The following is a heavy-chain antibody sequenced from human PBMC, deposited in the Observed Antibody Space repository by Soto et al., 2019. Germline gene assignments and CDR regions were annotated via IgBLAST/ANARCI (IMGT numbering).Heavy chain of an antibody. CDR3: ARDLGRWTQEYHYYFGMDV. V-gene: IGHV3-33*01. CDR2: IWYGGSNK. Sequence: QVQLVESGGGVVQPGRSLRLSCAASGFTISSYGMHWVRQAPGKGLEWVAVIWYGGSNKYYADSVKGRFTISRDNSKNTLYLQMNSLRAEDTAVYYCARDLGRWTQEYHYYFGMDVWGQGTTVTVSS. J-gene: IGHJ6*02. CDR1: GFTISSYG.